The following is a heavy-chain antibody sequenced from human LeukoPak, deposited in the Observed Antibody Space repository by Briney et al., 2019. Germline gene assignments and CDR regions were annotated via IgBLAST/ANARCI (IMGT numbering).Heavy chain of an antibody. CDR1: GGTSSSYA. Sequence: SVKVSCKASGGTSSSYAISWVRQAPGQGLEWMGGIIPIFGTANYAQKFQGRVTITADESTSTAYMELSSLRSEDTAVYYCARSDDDYGDYEFGYWGQGTLVTVSS. V-gene: IGHV1-69*01. CDR3: ARSDDDYGDYEFGY. CDR2: IIPIFGTA. J-gene: IGHJ4*02. D-gene: IGHD4-17*01.